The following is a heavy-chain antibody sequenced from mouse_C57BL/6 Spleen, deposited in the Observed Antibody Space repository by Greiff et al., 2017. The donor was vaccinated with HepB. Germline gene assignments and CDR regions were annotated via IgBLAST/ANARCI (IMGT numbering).Heavy chain of an antibody. J-gene: IGHJ3*01. D-gene: IGHD3-2*02. CDR2: INPSNGGT. CDR1: GYTFTSYW. Sequence: QVQLQQPGTELVKPGASVKLSCKASGYTFTSYWMHWVKQRPGQGLEWIGNINPSNGGTNYNEKFKSKATLTVDKSSSTAYMQLSSLTSEDSAVYYGARDSSGYPAWFAYWGQGTLVTVSA. CDR3: ARDSSGYPAWFAY. V-gene: IGHV1-53*01.